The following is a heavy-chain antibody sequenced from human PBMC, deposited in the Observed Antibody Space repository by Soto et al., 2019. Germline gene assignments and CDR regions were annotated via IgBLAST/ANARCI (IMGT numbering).Heavy chain of an antibody. Sequence: GASGKVCCEAAVYTLTSYGINWGGQATGRGLEWMGWMNPNSGNTGYAQKFQGRVTMTRNTSLGTAYMELSSLRSEDTAVYYCARGVAGNVADYWGQGTLVTVSS. CDR2: MNPNSGNT. D-gene: IGHD6-19*01. J-gene: IGHJ4*02. V-gene: IGHV1-8*01. CDR1: VYTLTSYG. CDR3: ARGVAGNVADY.